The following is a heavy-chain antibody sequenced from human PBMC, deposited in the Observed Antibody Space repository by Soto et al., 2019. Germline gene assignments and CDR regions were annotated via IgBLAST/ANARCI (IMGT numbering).Heavy chain of an antibody. J-gene: IGHJ4*02. D-gene: IGHD3-9*01. V-gene: IGHV3-23*01. CDR3: ANLAFILTGYKYPKKNFDY. CDR1: GFTFSSYA. Sequence: GGSLRLSCAASGFTFSSYAMSWVRQAPGKGLEWVSAISGSGGSTYYADSVKGRFTISRDNSKNTLYLQMNSLRAEDTAVYYCANLAFILTGYKYPKKNFDYWGQGTLVTVSS. CDR2: ISGSGGST.